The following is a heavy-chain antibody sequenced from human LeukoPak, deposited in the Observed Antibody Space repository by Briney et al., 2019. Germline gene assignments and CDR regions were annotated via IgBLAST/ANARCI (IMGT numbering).Heavy chain of an antibody. CDR3: VREDTPATANY. D-gene: IGHD2-21*02. CDR2: ISGGGDIT. CDR1: GFNFANHA. Sequence: GGSLRLSCAASGFNFANHAMSWVRQTPGKGLEWVSAISGGGDITYYADSVTGRFTISRDNSKDTLFLQMHSLRPGDTAVYYCVREDTPATANYWGQGTLVTVSS. V-gene: IGHV3-23*01. J-gene: IGHJ4*02.